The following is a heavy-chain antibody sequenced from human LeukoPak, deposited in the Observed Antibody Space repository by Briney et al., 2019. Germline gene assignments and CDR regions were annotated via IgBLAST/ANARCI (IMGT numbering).Heavy chain of an antibody. Sequence: GGSLRLSCAASGFTFSSYWMPWVRQAPGKGLVWVSRINSDGSSTSYADSVKGRFTISRDNAKNTLYLQMNSLRAEDTAVYYCARAPMIVVASYFDYWGQGTLVTVSS. CDR1: GFTFSSYW. D-gene: IGHD3-22*01. V-gene: IGHV3-74*01. CDR2: INSDGSST. J-gene: IGHJ4*02. CDR3: ARAPMIVVASYFDY.